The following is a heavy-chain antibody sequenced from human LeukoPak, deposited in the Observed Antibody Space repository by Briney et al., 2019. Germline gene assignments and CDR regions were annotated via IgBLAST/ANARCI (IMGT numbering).Heavy chain of an antibody. D-gene: IGHD3-3*01. J-gene: IGHJ4*02. CDR2: INHSGNT. Sequence: PSETLSLTCTVSGDSISSYYWSWIRQPPGKGLEWIGEINHSGNTNYNPSLKSRVTISVDTSKNQFSLRLSSVTAADTAVYYCARLTNPEWWGQGTLVTVSS. CDR3: ARLTNPEW. V-gene: IGHV4-34*01. CDR1: GDSISSYY.